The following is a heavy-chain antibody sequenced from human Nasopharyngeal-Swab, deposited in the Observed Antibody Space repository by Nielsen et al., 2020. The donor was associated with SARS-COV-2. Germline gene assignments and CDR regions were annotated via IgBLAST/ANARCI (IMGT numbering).Heavy chain of an antibody. CDR3: AREVVGGLVDS. V-gene: IGHV4-59*12. Sequence: SETLSPTCTVSGDSISRYYWGWIRQPPGKGLEWIGDFSYSVITHYNASLKSRVTTSLDTSTNQFSLKLSSVTAADTGVYYCAREVVGGLVDSWGQGILVTVSS. D-gene: IGHD1-26*01. J-gene: IGHJ4*02. CDR2: FSYSVIT. CDR1: GDSISRYY.